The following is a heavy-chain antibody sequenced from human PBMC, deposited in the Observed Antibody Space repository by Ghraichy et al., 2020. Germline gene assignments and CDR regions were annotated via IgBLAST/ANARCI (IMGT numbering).Heavy chain of an antibody. CDR1: RFTFTDFT. CDR2: ISNDGNKK. D-gene: IGHD2-8*02. Sequence: GESLNISCAASRFTFTDFTIHWVRQAPGKGLEWVAGISNDGNKKYYADSGRGRFTVSKDKTFFLQMNSLRPDDTAVYYCARSLVPTGAQVGSYFDLWGRGTLVTVSP. V-gene: IGHV3-30*14. CDR3: ARSLVPTGAQVGSYFDL. J-gene: IGHJ2*01.